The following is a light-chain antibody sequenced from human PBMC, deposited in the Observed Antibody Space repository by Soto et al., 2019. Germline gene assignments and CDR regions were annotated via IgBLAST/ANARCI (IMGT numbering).Light chain of an antibody. CDR3: LLSYNGPYV. CDR1: TGAVTNDHY. Sequence: QAVVTQEPSLTVSPGGTVTLTCGSSTGAVTNDHYPYWFQQKPGQAPRTLIYDTTNRHSWTPARFSGSLLGGKAALTLSGAQPEDEAEYYCLLSYNGPYVFGTGTKVTVL. CDR2: DTT. V-gene: IGLV7-46*01. J-gene: IGLJ1*01.